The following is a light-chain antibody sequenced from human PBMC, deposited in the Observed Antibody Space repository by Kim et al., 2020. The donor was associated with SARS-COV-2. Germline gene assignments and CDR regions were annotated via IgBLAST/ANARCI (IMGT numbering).Light chain of an antibody. CDR1: ALPKKY. CDR2: EDS. J-gene: IGLJ3*02. CDR3: YSTDSSGNHRV. V-gene: IGLV3-10*01. Sequence: SYGLTQPPSVSVSPGQTARITCSGDALPKKYAYWYQQKSGQAPVLVIYEDSKRPSGIPERFSGSSSGTVATLSISGAQVEDEADYYCYSTDSSGNHRVFGGGTQLTVL.